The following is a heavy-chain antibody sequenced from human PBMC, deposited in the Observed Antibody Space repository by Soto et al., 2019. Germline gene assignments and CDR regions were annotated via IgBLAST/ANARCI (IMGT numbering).Heavy chain of an antibody. CDR3: ARFPYYYYGMDV. CDR2: IIPIFGTA. V-gene: IGHV1-69*12. Sequence: QVQLGQSGAEVKKPGSSVKVSCKASGGTFSSYAISWVRQAPGQGLEWMGGIIPIFGTANYAQKFQGRVTITADESTSTAYLELSSLRSADTAVYYCARFPYYYYGMDVWGQGTPVTVSS. J-gene: IGHJ6*02. CDR1: GGTFSSYA.